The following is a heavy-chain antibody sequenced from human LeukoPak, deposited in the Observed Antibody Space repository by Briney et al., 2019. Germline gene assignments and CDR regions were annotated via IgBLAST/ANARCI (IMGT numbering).Heavy chain of an antibody. Sequence: GGSLRLSCAASGFTFSSYSMNWVRQAPGKGLEWVSYISSSSSTIYYADSVKGRFTISRDNAKNSLYLQMSSLRAEDTAVYYCARDQKQQSLNYWGQGTLVTVSS. V-gene: IGHV3-48*01. CDR1: GFTFSSYS. D-gene: IGHD6-13*01. J-gene: IGHJ4*02. CDR3: ARDQKQQSLNY. CDR2: ISSSSSTI.